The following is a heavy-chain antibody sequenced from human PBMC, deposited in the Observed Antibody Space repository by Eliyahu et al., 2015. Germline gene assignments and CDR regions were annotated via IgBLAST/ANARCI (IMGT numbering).Heavy chain of an antibody. CDR3: AKDLGGFGIAARLGYYYGMDV. V-gene: IGHV3-30*02. CDR1: GFTFSSYG. J-gene: IGHJ6*02. D-gene: IGHD6-6*01. CDR2: IRYDGSNK. Sequence: QVQLVESGGGVVQPGGSLRLSCAASGFTFSSYGMHWVRQAPGKGLEWVAFIRYDGSNKYYADSVKGRFTISRDNSKNTLYLQMNSLRAEDTAVYYCAKDLGGFGIAARLGYYYGMDVWGQGTTVTVSS.